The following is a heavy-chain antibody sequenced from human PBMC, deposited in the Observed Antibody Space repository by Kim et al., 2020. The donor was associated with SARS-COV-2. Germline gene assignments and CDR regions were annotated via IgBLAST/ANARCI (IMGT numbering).Heavy chain of an antibody. J-gene: IGHJ4*02. CDR2: IIPIFGTA. CDR3: ARDLNPYYDYVWGSHPLLDY. D-gene: IGHD3-16*02. CDR1: GGTFSSYA. Sequence: SVKVSCKASGGTFSSYAISWVRQAPGQGLEWMGGIIPIFGTANYAQKFQGRVTITADESTSTAYMELSSLRSEDTAVYYCARDLNPYYDYVWGSHPLLDYWGQGTLVTVSS. V-gene: IGHV1-69*13.